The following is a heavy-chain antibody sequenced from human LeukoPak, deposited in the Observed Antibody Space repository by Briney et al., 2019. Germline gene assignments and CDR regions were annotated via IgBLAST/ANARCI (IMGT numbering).Heavy chain of an antibody. J-gene: IGHJ4*02. Sequence: GASVKVSCNASGYTFTAYNMHWVRQAPGQGLEWMGRINPNRGGTTYAQHFQGRVTMTRDTSISIAYLELSSLRPDDTAMYYCARGPYDYVWGNYRYTAASFDYWGQGTLVTVSS. CDR3: ARGPYDYVWGNYRYTAASFDY. CDR1: GYTFTAYN. D-gene: IGHD3-16*02. CDR2: INPNRGGT. V-gene: IGHV1-2*06.